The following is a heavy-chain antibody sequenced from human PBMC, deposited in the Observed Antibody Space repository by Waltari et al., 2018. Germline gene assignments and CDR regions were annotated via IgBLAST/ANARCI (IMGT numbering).Heavy chain of an antibody. J-gene: IGHJ6*03. CDR2: IYTSGST. Sequence: QVQLQESGPGLVKPSETLSLTCTVSGGSISSYYWSWIRQPAGKGLEWIGRIYTSGSTNYNPSLKSRVTMSVDTSKNQFSLKLSSVTAADTAVYYCARESYSSSPRIYYYYYMDVWGKGTTVTISS. D-gene: IGHD6-13*01. CDR3: ARESYSSSPRIYYYYYMDV. CDR1: GGSISSYY. V-gene: IGHV4-4*07.